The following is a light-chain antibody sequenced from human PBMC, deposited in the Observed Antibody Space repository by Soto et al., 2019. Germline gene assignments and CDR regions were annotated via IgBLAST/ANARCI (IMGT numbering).Light chain of an antibody. CDR2: EAS. Sequence: EIVLTQSPGTLSLSPGEGATLSCRASQSVDDYLAWYQQKPGQAPRLLIYEASNRATGVPARFSGSGSGTDFTLTISRLEPEDFAVYYSQHRRSWPITYGQGTRLEIK. CDR1: QSVDDY. CDR3: QHRRSWPIT. V-gene: IGKV3-11*01. J-gene: IGKJ5*01.